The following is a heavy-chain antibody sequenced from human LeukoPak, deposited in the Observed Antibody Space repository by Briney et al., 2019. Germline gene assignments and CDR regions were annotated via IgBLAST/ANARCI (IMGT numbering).Heavy chain of an antibody. CDR2: ISISDSTI. D-gene: IGHD2-15*01. V-gene: IGHV3-48*03. CDR1: GFTFSSYE. Sequence: GGSLRLSCAASGFTFSSYEMNWVRQAPGKGLEWVSYISISDSTIFYADSVKGRFTISRDNAKNSLYLQMNSLRAEDTAVYYCAKDRGMFLVGYLDYWGQGTLVTVSS. CDR3: AKDRGMFLVGYLDY. J-gene: IGHJ4*02.